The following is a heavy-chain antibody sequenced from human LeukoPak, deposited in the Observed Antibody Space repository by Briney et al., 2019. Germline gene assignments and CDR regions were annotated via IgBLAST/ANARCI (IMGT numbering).Heavy chain of an antibody. CDR2: VYFAGDT. J-gene: IGHJ4*02. CDR1: GGSIRSYSHH. Sequence: PSETLSLTCTVSGGSIRSYSHHWGWIRQSPGEGLEWIGSVYFAGDTYYNPSLKSRVVVSIDTSKSQFSLKLRSVTAADTGIYYCARLNWNDLGIWGPGTLVTVSS. D-gene: IGHD1-20*01. V-gene: IGHV4-39*01. CDR3: ARLNWNDLGI.